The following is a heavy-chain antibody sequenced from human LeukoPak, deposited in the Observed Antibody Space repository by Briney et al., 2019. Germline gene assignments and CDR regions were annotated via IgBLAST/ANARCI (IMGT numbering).Heavy chain of an antibody. D-gene: IGHD1-26*01. CDR1: GGSIRSYY. CDR2: IFYSGST. J-gene: IGHJ4*02. CDR3: ARAWGQGELFDY. V-gene: IGHV4-59*01. Sequence: PSETLSLTCAVSGGSIRSYYWSWVRQPPGKGPEWIGYIFYSGSTNYNPSLMGRVTLSVDTSKNQFSLKLTSVTAADTAVYYCARAWGQGELFDYWGQGTLVTVSS.